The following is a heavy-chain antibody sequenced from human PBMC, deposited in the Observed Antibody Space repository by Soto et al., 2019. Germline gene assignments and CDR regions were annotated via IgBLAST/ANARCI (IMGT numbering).Heavy chain of an antibody. CDR2: ISYDGSDK. CDR3: ARRAWDSYYAIDV. V-gene: IGHV3-30*09. Sequence: ESGGGEVQPGRFLRLSCAASGFKYTDFALHWVRQAPGKGLEWVAIISYDGSDKYYADSVKGRFVISRDNPKNTLYLEMNSLRPEDTAVYFCARRAWDSYYAIDVWGQGTTVTVFS. CDR1: GFKYTDFA. D-gene: IGHD3-22*01. J-gene: IGHJ6*02.